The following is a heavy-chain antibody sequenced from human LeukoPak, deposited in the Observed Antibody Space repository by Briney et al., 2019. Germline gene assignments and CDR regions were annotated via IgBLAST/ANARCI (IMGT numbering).Heavy chain of an antibody. J-gene: IGHJ3*02. CDR2: VSPYNGNT. CDR3: ARETFIAVAGTPYDAFDI. V-gene: IGHV1-18*04. CDR1: GYIFTNYY. D-gene: IGHD6-19*01. Sequence: ASVKVSCKASGYIFTNYYIHWVRQAPGQGLEWMGRVSPYNGNTYYSQRFQDRVTITKDTSTGTAYMELRSLRSDDTAVYYCARETFIAVAGTPYDAFDIWGQGTMVTVSS.